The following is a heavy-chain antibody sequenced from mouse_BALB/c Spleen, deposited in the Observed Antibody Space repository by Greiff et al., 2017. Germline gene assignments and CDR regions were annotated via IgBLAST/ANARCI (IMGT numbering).Heavy chain of an antibody. CDR3: ARSLYGNSGFAY. J-gene: IGHJ3*01. CDR1: GFNIKDYY. CDR2: IDPENGNT. D-gene: IGHD2-10*02. V-gene: IGHV14-1*02. Sequence: VQLKESGAELVRPGALVKLSCKASGFNIKDYYMHWVKQRPEQGLEWIGWIDPENGNTIYDPKFQGKASITADTSSNTAYLQLSSLTSEDTAVYYCARSLYGNSGFAYWGQGTLVTVSA.